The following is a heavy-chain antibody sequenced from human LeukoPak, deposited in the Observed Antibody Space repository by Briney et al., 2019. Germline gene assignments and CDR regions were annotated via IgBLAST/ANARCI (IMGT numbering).Heavy chain of an antibody. CDR2: ISYDGSKK. Sequence: PGRSLRLSCAASGFTFSSYAMHWVRQAPGKGLEWVAVISYDGSKKYYADSVKGRFTISRDNSKNTLYLQMNSLRAEDTAVYYCARAWAAAGTQWFDPWGQGTLVTVSS. J-gene: IGHJ5*02. CDR1: GFTFSSYA. D-gene: IGHD6-13*01. V-gene: IGHV3-30-3*01. CDR3: ARAWAAAGTQWFDP.